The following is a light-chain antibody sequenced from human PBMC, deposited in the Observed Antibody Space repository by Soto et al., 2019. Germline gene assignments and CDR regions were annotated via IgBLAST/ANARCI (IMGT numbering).Light chain of an antibody. CDR1: QSISSY. J-gene: IGKJ2*01. V-gene: IGKV1-39*01. Sequence: DIQMTQSPSSLSAYVGDRVTITCRASQSISSYLNWYQQKPGKAPKLLIYAASSLQSGVPSRLSGCGSGTDFTLTISSLHPEEFATYYCQQSYSTPYTFGQGTKLEIK. CDR3: QQSYSTPYT. CDR2: AAS.